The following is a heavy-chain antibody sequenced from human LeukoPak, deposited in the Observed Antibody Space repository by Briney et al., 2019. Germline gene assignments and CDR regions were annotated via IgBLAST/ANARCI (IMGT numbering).Heavy chain of an antibody. CDR3: ARDSVLRYFDWLSPVPYYFDY. CDR1: GFTFSSYS. Sequence: GGSLRLSCAASGFTFSSYSMNWVRQAPGKGLEWVSSITSSSSYIYYADSVKGRFTISRDNAKNSLYLQMNSLRAEDTAVYYCARDSVLRYFDWLSPVPYYFDYWGQGTLVTVSS. D-gene: IGHD3-9*01. V-gene: IGHV3-21*01. J-gene: IGHJ4*02. CDR2: ITSSSSYI.